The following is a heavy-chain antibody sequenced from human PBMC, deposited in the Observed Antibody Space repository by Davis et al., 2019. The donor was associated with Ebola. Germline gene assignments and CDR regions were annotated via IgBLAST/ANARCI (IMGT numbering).Heavy chain of an antibody. J-gene: IGHJ4*02. D-gene: IGHD3-3*02. Sequence: GESLKISCAASGFTFSSYSMNWVRQAPGKGLEWVSAISGSGGSTYYADSVKGRFTISRDNSKNTLYLQMNSLRAEDTAVYYCAKSPNLAFYYFDYWGQGTLVTVSS. CDR3: AKSPNLAFYYFDY. CDR1: GFTFSSYS. V-gene: IGHV3-23*01. CDR2: ISGSGGST.